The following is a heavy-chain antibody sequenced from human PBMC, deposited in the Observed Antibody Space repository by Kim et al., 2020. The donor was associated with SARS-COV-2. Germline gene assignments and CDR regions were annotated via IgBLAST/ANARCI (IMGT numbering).Heavy chain of an antibody. V-gene: IGHV3-11*01. CDR3: ARDIVVVPAANYYYGMDV. CDR1: GFTFSDYY. J-gene: IGHJ6*02. Sequence: GGSLRLSCAASGFTFSDYYMSWIRQAPGKGLEWVSYISSSGSTIYYADSVKGRFTISRDNAKNSLYLQMNSLRAEDTAVYYSARDIVVVPAANYYYGMDVWGQGTTVTVSS. CDR2: ISSSGSTI. D-gene: IGHD2-2*01.